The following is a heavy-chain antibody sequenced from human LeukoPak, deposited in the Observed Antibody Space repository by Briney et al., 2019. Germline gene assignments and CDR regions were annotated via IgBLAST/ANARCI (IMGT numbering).Heavy chain of an antibody. J-gene: IGHJ4*02. D-gene: IGHD2-2*02. CDR3: TTVYCSSTSCYTAVDY. CDR2: IKSKTDGGTT. V-gene: IGHV3-15*01. Sequence: GGSLRLSCAASGFTFSNAWMSWVRQAPGKGLEWIGRIKSKTDGGTTDYAAPVKGRFTISRDDSKNTLYLQMNSLKTEDTAVYYCTTVYCSSTSCYTAVDYWGQGTLVTVSS. CDR1: GFTFSNAW.